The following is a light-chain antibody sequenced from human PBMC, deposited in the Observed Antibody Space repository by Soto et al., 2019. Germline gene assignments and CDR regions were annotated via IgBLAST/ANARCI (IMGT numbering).Light chain of an antibody. CDR1: QSISTY. J-gene: IGKJ4*01. CDR3: QQSYTTPLT. CDR2: AAS. V-gene: IGKV1-39*01. Sequence: DIQMTQSPSSLSASVGDRVTITCRASQSISTYLNWYQQRPGKAPNLLIYAASRLQSGVPSRFSGSGSGTDFTLTISSLQPEDFATYYCQQSYTTPLTFVGGTKVEIK.